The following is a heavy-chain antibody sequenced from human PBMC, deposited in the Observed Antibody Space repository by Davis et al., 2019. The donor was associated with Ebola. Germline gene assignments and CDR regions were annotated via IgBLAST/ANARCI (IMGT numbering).Heavy chain of an antibody. V-gene: IGHV4-34*01. CDR2: INHSGST. D-gene: IGHD1-26*01. CDR3: ARTWELPYYYYGMDV. J-gene: IGHJ6*02. CDR1: GGSFSGYY. Sequence: SETLSLTCAVYGGSFSGYYWSWIRQPPGKGLEWIGEINHSGSTNYNPSLKSRVTISVGTSKNQFSLKLSSVTAADTAVYYCARTWELPYYYYGMDVWGQGTTVTVSS.